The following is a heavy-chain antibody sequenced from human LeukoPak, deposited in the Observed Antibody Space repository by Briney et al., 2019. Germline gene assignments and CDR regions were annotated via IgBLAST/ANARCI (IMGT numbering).Heavy chain of an antibody. Sequence: ASVKVSCKASGYTFTGYYMHWVRQAPGQGLEWMGRINPNSGGTNYAQKFQGRVTMTRDTSISTAYMELSRLRSDDTAVYYCARAEYSYCYYYMDVWGKGTTVTVSS. D-gene: IGHD5-18*01. CDR1: GYTFTGYY. J-gene: IGHJ6*03. V-gene: IGHV1-2*06. CDR3: ARAEYSYCYYYMDV. CDR2: INPNSGGT.